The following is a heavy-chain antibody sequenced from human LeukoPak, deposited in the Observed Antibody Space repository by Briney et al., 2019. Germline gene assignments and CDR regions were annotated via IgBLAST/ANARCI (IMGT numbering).Heavy chain of an antibody. Sequence: SETLSLTCTVSGGSISTRGYYWGWIRQTPGKGLEYFASIDSSGTAYYNPSLQSRVTISADTSKNQFSLKLSSVTAADTAVYYCTRDRGQWLVDYWGQGTLVTVSS. CDR3: TRDRGQWLVDY. CDR2: IDSSGTA. CDR1: GGSISTRGYY. V-gene: IGHV4-39*07. J-gene: IGHJ4*02. D-gene: IGHD6-19*01.